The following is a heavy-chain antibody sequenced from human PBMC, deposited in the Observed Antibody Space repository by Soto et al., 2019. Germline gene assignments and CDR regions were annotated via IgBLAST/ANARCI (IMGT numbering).Heavy chain of an antibody. J-gene: IGHJ4*02. D-gene: IGHD3-16*02. CDR1: GYTFTGNY. Sequence: QVQLVQSGAEVKKPGASVKVSCKASGYTFTGNYMHWVRQAPGQGFEWMGWINVNSGGTKYAQKFQGWVTMTRDTPISTAYMELSRLRSDDTAVYYCARGDKLSLYPQLDYWGQGTLVTVSS. CDR3: ARGDKLSLYPQLDY. V-gene: IGHV1-2*04. CDR2: INVNSGGT.